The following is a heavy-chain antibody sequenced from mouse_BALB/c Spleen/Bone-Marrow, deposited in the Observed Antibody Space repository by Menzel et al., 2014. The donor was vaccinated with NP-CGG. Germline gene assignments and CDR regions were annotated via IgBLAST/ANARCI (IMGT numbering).Heavy chain of an antibody. D-gene: IGHD1-1*01. Sequence: EVMLVESGGGLVKPGGSLKLSCAASRFTFSSYAMSWVRQTPVKRLEWVASISRGGTTYYPDSVKGRFTISRDNARNILYLQMSGLRSEDTAMYYCARNYYGTFAYWGQGTLVTVSA. J-gene: IGHJ3*01. CDR1: RFTFSSYA. V-gene: IGHV5-6-5*01. CDR3: ARNYYGTFAY. CDR2: ISRGGTT.